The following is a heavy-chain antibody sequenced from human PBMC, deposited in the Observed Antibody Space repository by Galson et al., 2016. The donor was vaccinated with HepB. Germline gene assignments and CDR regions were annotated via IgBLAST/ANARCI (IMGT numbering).Heavy chain of an antibody. V-gene: IGHV3-30*04. CDR1: GFTLNIYT. J-gene: IGHJ4*02. CDR3: ARGAGTVMTVIYFDY. D-gene: IGHD2-21*02. Sequence: SLRLSCAASGFTLNIYTMYWVRQAPSKGLEWVAVISYDGKKKYIADSLKGRFTISRDNSKSTVYLQMNSLRAEDTAVYYCARGAGTVMTVIYFDYWGQGAPVTVSS. CDR2: ISYDGKKK.